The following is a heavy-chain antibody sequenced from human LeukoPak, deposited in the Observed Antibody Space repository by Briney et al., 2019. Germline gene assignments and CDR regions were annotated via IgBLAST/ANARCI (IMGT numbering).Heavy chain of an antibody. CDR2: ISYDGSNK. CDR3: GRNRSQGFDH. CDR1: GFTFSSYA. V-gene: IGHV3-30*04. Sequence: GGSLRLSCAASGFTFSSYAMHWVRQAPGKGLEWVAVISYDGSNKYYADSVKGRFTISRDNSKNTLYLQMNSLRGEGTGVYYCGRNRSQGFDHWGQGTLVTVSS. J-gene: IGHJ4*02.